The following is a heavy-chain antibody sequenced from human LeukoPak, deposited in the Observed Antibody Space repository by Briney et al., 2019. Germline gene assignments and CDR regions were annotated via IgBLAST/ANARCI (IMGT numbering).Heavy chain of an antibody. CDR3: TRSIVGANTFDY. CDR2: IRSKANSYAT. CDR1: GFTFSGSA. Sequence: PGGSLRLSRAASGFTFSGSAMHWVRQASGKGLEWVGRIRSKANSYATAYAASVKGRFTISRGDSKNTAYLQMNSLKTEDTAVYYWTRSIVGANTFDYWGQGTLVTVSS. J-gene: IGHJ4*02. V-gene: IGHV3-73*01. D-gene: IGHD1-26*01.